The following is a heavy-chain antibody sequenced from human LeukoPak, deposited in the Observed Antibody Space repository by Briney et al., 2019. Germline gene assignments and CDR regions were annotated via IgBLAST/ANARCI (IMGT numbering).Heavy chain of an antibody. CDR3: ARSSSSWYRGEVY. V-gene: IGHV4-34*01. CDR2: INHSGST. CDR1: GGSFSGYY. D-gene: IGHD6-13*01. J-gene: IGHJ4*02. Sequence: SETLSLTCAVYGGSFSGYYWSWIRQPPGKGLEWIGEINHSGSTNYNPSLKSRVTISVDTSKNQFSLKLSSVTAADTAVYYCARSSSSWYRGEVYWGQGTLVTVSS.